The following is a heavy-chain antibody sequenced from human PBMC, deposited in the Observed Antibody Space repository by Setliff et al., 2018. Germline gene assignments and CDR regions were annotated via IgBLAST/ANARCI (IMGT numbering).Heavy chain of an antibody. Sequence: SETLSLTCTVSGASISSHIWVWVRQPAGKGLEWIGRIYTSGDTNYDPSLKSRVTMSVDTSKNQISLKLSSVTAADTAVYYCARDRVIVASGRRGFYFDYWGHGTQVTVSS. J-gene: IGHJ4*01. D-gene: IGHD5-12*01. V-gene: IGHV4-4*07. CDR1: GASISSHI. CDR3: ARDRVIVASGRRGFYFDY. CDR2: IYTSGDT.